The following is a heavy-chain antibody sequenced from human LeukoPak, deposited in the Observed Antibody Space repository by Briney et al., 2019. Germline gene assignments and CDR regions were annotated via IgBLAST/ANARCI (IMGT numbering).Heavy chain of an antibody. D-gene: IGHD3-9*01. J-gene: IGHJ4*02. Sequence: ASVKVSCKASGYTFTGYYMHWVRQAPGQGLEWMGWISACNGNTNYAQKLQGRVTMTTDTSTSTAYMELRSLRSDDTAVYYCARDWGRVPKYYDILTGYPVWGQGTLVTVSS. V-gene: IGHV1-18*04. CDR1: GYTFTGYY. CDR3: ARDWGRVPKYYDILTGYPV. CDR2: ISACNGNT.